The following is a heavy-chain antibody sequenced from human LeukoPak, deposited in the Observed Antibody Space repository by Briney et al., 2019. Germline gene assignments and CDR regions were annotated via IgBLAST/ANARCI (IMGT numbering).Heavy chain of an antibody. V-gene: IGHV4-39*01. Sequence: SETLSLTCTVSGGSISSSSYYWGWIRQPPGKGLEWIGSIYYSGSTYYNPSLKSRVTISIDTSKNQFSLKLTSVTAADTAVYYCARQTGSGLFILPGGQGTLVTVSS. CDR1: GGSISSSSYY. CDR2: IYYSGST. CDR3: ARQTGSGLFILP. D-gene: IGHD3/OR15-3a*01. J-gene: IGHJ4*02.